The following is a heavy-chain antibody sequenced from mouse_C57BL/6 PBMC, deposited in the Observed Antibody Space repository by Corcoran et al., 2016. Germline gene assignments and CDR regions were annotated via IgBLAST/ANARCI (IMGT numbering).Heavy chain of an antibody. CDR3: ARNYDYDRDYAMDY. Sequence: QVQLKQSGAELVRPGASVKLSCKASGYTFTDYYINWVKQRPGQGLEWIARIYPGSGNTYYNEKFKGKATLTAEKSSSTAYMQLSSLTSEDSAVYFCARNYDYDRDYAMDYWGQGTSVTVSS. V-gene: IGHV1-76*01. D-gene: IGHD2-4*01. CDR2: IYPGSGNT. CDR1: GYTFTDYY. J-gene: IGHJ4*01.